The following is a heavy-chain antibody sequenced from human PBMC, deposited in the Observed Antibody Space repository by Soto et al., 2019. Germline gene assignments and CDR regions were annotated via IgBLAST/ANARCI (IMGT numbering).Heavy chain of an antibody. CDR2: ISQSGDTI. Sequence: GGSLRLSCATSGFRFSDHYMTWIRQAPGKGLEWVSYISQSGDTIYCADSVKGRFTVSRDNALNSLYLQMNSLRAEDTAVYYCAGDPFYYASYYWGQGTLVTVSS. J-gene: IGHJ4*02. CDR1: GFRFSDHY. D-gene: IGHD3-10*01. V-gene: IGHV3-11*01. CDR3: AGDPFYYASYY.